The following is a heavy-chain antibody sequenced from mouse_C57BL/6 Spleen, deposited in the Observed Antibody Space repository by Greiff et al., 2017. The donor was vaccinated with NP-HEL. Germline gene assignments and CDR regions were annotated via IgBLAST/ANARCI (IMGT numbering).Heavy chain of an antibody. V-gene: IGHV1-82*01. J-gene: IGHJ2*01. CDR3: ARLLRYGFDY. CDR2: IYPGDGDT. CDR1: GYAFSSSW. Sequence: QVQLQQSGPELVKPGASVKISCKASGYAFSSSWMNWVKQRPGKGLEWIGRIYPGDGDTNYNGKFKGKATLTADKSSSTAYMQLSSLTSEDSAVYFCARLLRYGFDYWGQGTTLTVSS. D-gene: IGHD1-1*01.